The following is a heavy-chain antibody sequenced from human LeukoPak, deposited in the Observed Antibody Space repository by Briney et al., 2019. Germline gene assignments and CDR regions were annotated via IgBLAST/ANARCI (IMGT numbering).Heavy chain of an antibody. CDR2: ISSSSSYI. J-gene: IGHJ4*02. CDR3: ARDQRGYSGYEIDY. Sequence: GGSLRLSCAASGFTFSSYSMNWVRQAPRKGLEWVSSISSSSSYIYYADSVKGRFTISRDNAKNSLYLQMNSLRAEDTAVYYCARDQRGYSGYEIDYWGQGTLVTVSS. D-gene: IGHD5-12*01. V-gene: IGHV3-21*01. CDR1: GFTFSSYS.